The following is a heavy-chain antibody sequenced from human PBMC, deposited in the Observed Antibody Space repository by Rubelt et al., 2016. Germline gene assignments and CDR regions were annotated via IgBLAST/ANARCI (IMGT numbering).Heavy chain of an antibody. V-gene: IGHV3-74*02. CDR1: GFNFNNNA. J-gene: IGHJ6*02. CDR3: ARRYPYYYYAMDV. CDR2: INSDGSST. D-gene: IGHD2-15*01. Sequence: EVQLLESGGGLVQPGGSLRLSCVAPGFNFNNNAMSWVRQVPGKGLMWVSRINSDGSSTNYADSVQGRFTISRDNAKNTLYLQMNSLRAEETAVYFGARRYPYYYYAMDVWGQGTTVTVSS.